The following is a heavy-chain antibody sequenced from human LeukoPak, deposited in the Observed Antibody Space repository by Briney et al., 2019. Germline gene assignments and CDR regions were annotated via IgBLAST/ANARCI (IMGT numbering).Heavy chain of an antibody. J-gene: IGHJ4*02. CDR3: AKGGSSSWDYFDY. V-gene: IGHV3-23*01. CDR1: GFTLSSYE. CDR2: IDYSGGST. Sequence: GGSLRLSCTASGFTLSSYEMSWLRQAPGKGLEWVSSIDYSGGSTYYADSVKGRFTISRDNSKNTLYLQMSSLRAEDTAVYYCAKGGSSSWDYFDYWGQGTLVTVSS. D-gene: IGHD6-13*01.